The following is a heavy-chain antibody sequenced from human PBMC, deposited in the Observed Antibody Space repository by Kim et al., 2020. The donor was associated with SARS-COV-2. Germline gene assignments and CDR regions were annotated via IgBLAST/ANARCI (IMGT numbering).Heavy chain of an antibody. D-gene: IGHD2-2*01. CDR3: AITVPVPYLYFDL. Sequence: SETLSLTCTVSGGPISSSSYYWGWIRQPPGQGLEWIVSIYYSGSTYYNPSLNSLVTISVDTSKNQFSLKLSSVTAADTAVYYCAITVPVPYLYFDLWGR. V-gene: IGHV4-39*01. J-gene: IGHJ2*01. CDR1: GGPISSSSYY. CDR2: IYYSGST.